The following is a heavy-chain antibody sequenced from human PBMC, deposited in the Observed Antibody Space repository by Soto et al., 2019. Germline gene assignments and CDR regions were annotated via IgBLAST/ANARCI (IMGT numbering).Heavy chain of an antibody. CDR1: GGTFSSYA. Sequence: SVKVSCKASGGTFSSYAISWVRQAPGQGLEWMGGIILIFGTANYAQKFQGRVTISVDTSKNQFSLKLSSVTAADTAVYYCARVPKKVLRSVGYYYYYGMDVWGQGTTVTVSS. V-gene: IGHV1-69*06. J-gene: IGHJ6*02. D-gene: IGHD1-26*01. CDR2: IILIFGTA. CDR3: ARVPKKVLRSVGYYYYYGMDV.